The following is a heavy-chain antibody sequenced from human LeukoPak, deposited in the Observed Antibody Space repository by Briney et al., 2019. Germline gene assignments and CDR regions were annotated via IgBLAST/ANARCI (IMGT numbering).Heavy chain of an antibody. D-gene: IGHD6-13*01. Sequence: GGSLGLSCAVSGFTFSDYYMSWIRQAPGKGLEWVSYISSSGTTIYYTDSVKGRFTISRDNAKNSLYLQMNGLRAEDTAVYYCARGAARDYYYYGMDVWGQGTTVTVSS. CDR1: GFTFSDYY. CDR3: ARGAARDYYYYGMDV. V-gene: IGHV3-11*01. CDR2: ISSSGTTI. J-gene: IGHJ6*02.